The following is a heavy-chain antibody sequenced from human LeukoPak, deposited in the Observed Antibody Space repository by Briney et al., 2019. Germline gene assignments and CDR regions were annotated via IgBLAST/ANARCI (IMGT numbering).Heavy chain of an antibody. J-gene: IGHJ4*02. CDR3: ARDTSSSWPRVDY. D-gene: IGHD6-13*01. Sequence: SETLSLTCTVSGYSISSGYYWGWIRQPPGKGLEWIGSIYHSGSTYYNPSLKSRVTISVDTSKNQFSLKLSSVTAADTAVYYCARDTSSSWPRVDYWGQGTLVTVSS. V-gene: IGHV4-38-2*02. CDR1: GYSISSGYY. CDR2: IYHSGST.